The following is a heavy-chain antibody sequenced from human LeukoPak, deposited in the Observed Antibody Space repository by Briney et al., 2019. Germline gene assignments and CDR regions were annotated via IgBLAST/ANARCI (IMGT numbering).Heavy chain of an antibody. CDR2: IYHSGST. D-gene: IGHD6-13*01. J-gene: IGHJ6*03. CDR3: ASGQQLVPGYYYYMDV. CDR1: GYSISSGYY. V-gene: IGHV4-38-2*02. Sequence: SETLSLTCTVSGYSISSGYYWGWIRQPPGKGLEWIGSIYHSGSTYYNPSLKSRVTISVDTSKNQFSLKLSSVTAADTAVYYCASGQQLVPGYYYYMDVWGKGTTVTISS.